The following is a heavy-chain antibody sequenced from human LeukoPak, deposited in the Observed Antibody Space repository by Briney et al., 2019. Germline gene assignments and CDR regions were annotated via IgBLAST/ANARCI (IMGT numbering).Heavy chain of an antibody. CDR2: INPNSGGT. Sequence: ASVKVSCKASGYTFTGYYMHWVRQAPGQGLEWMGRINPNSGGTNYAQKFQGRVTMTTDTSISTAYMELSRLRSDDTAVYYCARGGLIAARPREYYYYNYGMDVWGQGTTVTVSS. V-gene: IGHV1-2*06. J-gene: IGHJ6*02. CDR3: ARGGLIAARPREYYYYNYGMDV. D-gene: IGHD6-6*01. CDR1: GYTFTGYY.